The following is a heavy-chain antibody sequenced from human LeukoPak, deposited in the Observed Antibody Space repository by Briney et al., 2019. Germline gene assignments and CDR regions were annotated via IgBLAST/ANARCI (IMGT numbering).Heavy chain of an antibody. Sequence: ASVKVSCKASGYTFTGHFMHWVRQAPGQGLEWMGWISPNSGDTNYAQKFQGRVTMTRDTSISTAYMELSRLRSDDTAVYYCARSYYYDTTGYTHDDAFDIWGQGTMDTVSS. V-gene: IGHV1-2*02. D-gene: IGHD3-22*01. CDR2: ISPNSGDT. CDR3: ARSYYYDTTGYTHDDAFDI. CDR1: GYTFTGHF. J-gene: IGHJ3*02.